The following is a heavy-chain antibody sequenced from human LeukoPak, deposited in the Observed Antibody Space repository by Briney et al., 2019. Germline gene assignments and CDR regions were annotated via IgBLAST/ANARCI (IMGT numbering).Heavy chain of an antibody. V-gene: IGHV4-59*01. J-gene: IGHJ3*02. Sequence: SETLSLTCTVSGASISSYYWSWIRQPPGKGVEWIGYIYHSGSTVYRPSLKSRVTILVDTSKNQFSLKLNSVTAADTAVYYCASALFIENAFDIWGQGTMVTVSS. CDR3: ASALFIENAFDI. D-gene: IGHD1-26*01. CDR2: IYHSGST. CDR1: GASISSYY.